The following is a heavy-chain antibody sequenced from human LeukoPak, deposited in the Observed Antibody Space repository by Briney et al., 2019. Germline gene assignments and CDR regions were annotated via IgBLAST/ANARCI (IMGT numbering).Heavy chain of an antibody. J-gene: IGHJ5*02. D-gene: IGHD1-26*01. V-gene: IGHV4-34*01. Sequence: SETLSLTCAVYGGSFSGYYWSWIRQPPGKGLEWIGEINHSGSTHYNPSLKSRLTISPDTSKNQFSLKLTSVTAADTAVYYCTREVRSAWASFDPWGQGTLVIVSS. CDR1: GGSFSGYY. CDR2: INHSGST. CDR3: TREVRSAWASFDP.